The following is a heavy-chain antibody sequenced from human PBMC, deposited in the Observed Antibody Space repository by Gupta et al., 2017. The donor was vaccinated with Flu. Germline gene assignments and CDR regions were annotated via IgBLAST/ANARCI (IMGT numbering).Heavy chain of an antibody. V-gene: IGHV1-69*01. CDR2: IIPIFGTA. Sequence: QVQLVQSGAEVEKPGSSVRVSCKASGGTFSSHAINWVRQAPGQGLEWMGGIIPIFGTARDVQKFEDRITFTADESTSTAFMELRSPRSEDTAVYYCARARKYGDYYGMDVWGQGTTVTVSS. CDR3: ARARKYGDYYGMDV. J-gene: IGHJ6*02. D-gene: IGHD4/OR15-4a*01. CDR1: GGTFSSHA.